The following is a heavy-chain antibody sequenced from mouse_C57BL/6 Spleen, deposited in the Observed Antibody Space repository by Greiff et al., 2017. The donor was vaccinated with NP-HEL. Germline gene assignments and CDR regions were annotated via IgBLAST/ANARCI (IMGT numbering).Heavy chain of an antibody. J-gene: IGHJ2*01. CDR1: GYTFTDYY. CDR3: ARADSNYSLYYFDY. V-gene: IGHV1-19*01. CDR2: INPYNGGT. D-gene: IGHD2-5*01. Sequence: VQLQQSGPVLVKPGASVKMSCKASGYTFTDYYMNWVKQSHGKSLEWIGVINPYNGGTSYNQKFKGKATLTVDKSSSTAYMELNSLTSEDSAVYYGARADSNYSLYYFDYWGQGTTLTVPS.